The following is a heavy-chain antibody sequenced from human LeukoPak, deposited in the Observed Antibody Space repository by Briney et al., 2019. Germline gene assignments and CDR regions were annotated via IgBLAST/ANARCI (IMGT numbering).Heavy chain of an antibody. CDR1: GLTFCTYD. D-gene: IGHD3-16*01. CDR3: ARLYYYYVWGSRDCFDI. Sequence: GGSLRLSCAASGLTFCTYDMNWVRQAPGKGLEWVTYIRSNGSATYYADSVKGRFTISRDNAKNSLYLQMNSLRAEDTAGYYSARLYYYYVWGSRDCFDIWGQGTMVTVSS. CDR2: IRSNGSAT. V-gene: IGHV3-48*03. J-gene: IGHJ3*02.